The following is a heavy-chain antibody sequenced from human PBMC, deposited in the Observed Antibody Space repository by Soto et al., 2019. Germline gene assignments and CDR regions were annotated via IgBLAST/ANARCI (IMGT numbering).Heavy chain of an antibody. CDR2: TYYRSKWYN. J-gene: IGHJ6*02. D-gene: IGHD3-10*01. CDR1: GDSVSSNSAA. V-gene: IGHV6-1*01. Sequence: PSQTLSLTCAISGDSVSSNSAAWNWIRQSPSRGLEWLGRTYYRSKWYNDYAISVKGRITINPDTSKNQFSLQLNSVTPEDTAVYYCARVTMVRGVTGYYYGMDVWGQGTTVTVSS. CDR3: ARVTMVRGVTGYYYGMDV.